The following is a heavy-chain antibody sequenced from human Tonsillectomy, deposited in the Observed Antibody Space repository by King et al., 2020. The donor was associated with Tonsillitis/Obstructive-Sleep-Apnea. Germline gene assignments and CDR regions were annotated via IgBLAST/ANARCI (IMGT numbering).Heavy chain of an antibody. CDR2: INSDGSST. J-gene: IGHJ3*01. CDR3: PRVRAKVYCRSPRCSHPSDAFDL. CDR1: GFTFSSYW. D-gene: IGHD2-2*01. Sequence: DVQLVESGGGLVQPGGSLRLSCAACGFTFSSYWMHWVRQAPGKGLVWVSRINSDGSSTSYADSVKGRFTISSDNAKNTLYQQMNSLRAEDTAVYYCPRVRAKVYCRSPRCSHPSDAFDLGGQGTIVPVS. V-gene: IGHV3-74*01.